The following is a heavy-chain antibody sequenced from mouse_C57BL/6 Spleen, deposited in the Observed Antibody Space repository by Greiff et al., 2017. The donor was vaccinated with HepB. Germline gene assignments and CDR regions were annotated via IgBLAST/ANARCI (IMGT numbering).Heavy chain of an antibody. V-gene: IGHV1-82*01. CDR2: IYPGDGDT. CDR3: ARSDGTFDY. D-gene: IGHD2-1*01. Sequence: VQLQQSGPELVKPGASVKISCKASGYAFSSSWMNWVKQRPGKGLEWIGRIYPGDGDTNYNGKFKGKATLTADKSSSTAYMQLSSLTSEDSAVYFCARSDGTFDYWGQGTTLTVSS. J-gene: IGHJ2*01. CDR1: GYAFSSSW.